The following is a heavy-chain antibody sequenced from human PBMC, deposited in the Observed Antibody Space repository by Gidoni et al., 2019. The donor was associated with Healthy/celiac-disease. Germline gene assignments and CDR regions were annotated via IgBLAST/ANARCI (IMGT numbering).Heavy chain of an antibody. J-gene: IGHJ4*02. Sequence: EVQLVESGGGSVQTGGSLRLSCTASGITFSTYSMNWVRQAPGKGLEWISYISSSSSTIYYADSVKGRFTISRDNAKKSLYLQMNSLRDEDTAVYYCARDGYYDSSGYYYGYYWDQGTLVTVSS. D-gene: IGHD3-22*01. CDR1: GITFSTYS. CDR2: ISSSSSTI. V-gene: IGHV3-48*02. CDR3: ARDGYYDSSGYYYGYY.